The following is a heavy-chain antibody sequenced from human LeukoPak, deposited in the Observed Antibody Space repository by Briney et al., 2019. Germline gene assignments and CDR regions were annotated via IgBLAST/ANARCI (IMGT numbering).Heavy chain of an antibody. CDR1: GGSISSYY. V-gene: IGHV4-59*01. CDR2: IYYSGST. J-gene: IGHJ4*02. CDR3: ARDTSSWPTLEY. D-gene: IGHD6-13*01. Sequence: SETLSLTCTVSGGSISSYYWSWIRQPLGKGLEWIGYIYYSGSTNYNPSLKSRVTISVDTSQNQFSLKLTSVTAADTAVYYCARDTSSWPTLEYWGQGTLVIVSS.